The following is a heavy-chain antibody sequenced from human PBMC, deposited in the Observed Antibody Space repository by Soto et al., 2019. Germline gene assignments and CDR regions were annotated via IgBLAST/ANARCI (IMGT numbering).Heavy chain of an antibody. Sequence: SGPTLVNPTQTLTLTCTFSGFALTYIGEGVGWIRQPPGKALEWLALVYWDDDKRYNPSLRSRLTITKDTSKKQVVLTMTNMDPVDTATYYCAHRRLVRNYYGSGSLPNWFDPWALGTLVTVSS. V-gene: IGHV2-5*02. CDR3: AHRRLVRNYYGSGSLPNWFDP. D-gene: IGHD3-10*01. J-gene: IGHJ5*02. CDR2: VYWDDDK. CDR1: GFALTYIGEG.